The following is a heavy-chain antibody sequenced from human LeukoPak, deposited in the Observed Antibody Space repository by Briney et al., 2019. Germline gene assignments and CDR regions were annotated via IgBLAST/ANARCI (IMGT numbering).Heavy chain of an antibody. J-gene: IGHJ6*03. Sequence: GGSLRLSCAAVSGFTFSNYWMSWVRQAPGKGLEWVANINRDGSEKYYVDSVKGRLTISRDNAKNSLYLLMNSLRAEDTAVYYCARVIQTYDILTDWGGVSYYYYMDVWGKGTTVTVSS. D-gene: IGHD3-9*01. CDR3: ARVIQTYDILTDWGGVSYYYYMDV. CDR2: INRDGSEK. CDR1: GFTFSNYW. V-gene: IGHV3-7*01.